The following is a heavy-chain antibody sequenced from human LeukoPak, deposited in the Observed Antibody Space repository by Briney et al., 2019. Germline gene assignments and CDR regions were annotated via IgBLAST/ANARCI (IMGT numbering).Heavy chain of an antibody. Sequence: SETLSLTCTVSVGSISSYYWSWIRQPPGKGLEWIGYIYYSGSTNYNPSLKSRVTISADTSKNQFSLKLSSVTAADTAVYYCARGAGATDYWGQGTLVTVSS. V-gene: IGHV4-59*01. D-gene: IGHD1-26*01. CDR2: IYYSGST. CDR3: ARGAGATDY. J-gene: IGHJ4*02. CDR1: VGSISSYY.